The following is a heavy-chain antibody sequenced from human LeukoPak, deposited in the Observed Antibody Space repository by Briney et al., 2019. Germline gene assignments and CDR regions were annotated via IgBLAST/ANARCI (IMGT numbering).Heavy chain of an antibody. CDR3: ARAYYDSSGAAIINYFDY. CDR1: GFTLSDYA. Sequence: PGGSLRLSCAASGFTLSDYAMHWVRQAPGKGLEWVAVVSYDENHKYFADSVKGRFTISRDNSWNTVYLQMNSLRAEDTAVYYCARAYYDSSGAAIINYFDYWGQGALVTVSS. D-gene: IGHD3-22*01. CDR2: VSYDENHK. J-gene: IGHJ4*02. V-gene: IGHV3-30-3*01.